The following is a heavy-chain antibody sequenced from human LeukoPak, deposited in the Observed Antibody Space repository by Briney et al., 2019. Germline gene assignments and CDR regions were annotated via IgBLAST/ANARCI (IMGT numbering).Heavy chain of an antibody. D-gene: IGHD5-24*01. Sequence: ASVKVSCKASGYTFTSYGISWVRQAPGQGLEWMGWISAYNGNTNYAQKLQGRVTMTTDTSTSTAYMELRSLRSDDTAVYYCARERRWLQFGYGARYAFDIWGQGTMVTVSP. CDR2: ISAYNGNT. CDR3: ARERRWLQFGYGARYAFDI. CDR1: GYTFTSYG. J-gene: IGHJ3*02. V-gene: IGHV1-18*01.